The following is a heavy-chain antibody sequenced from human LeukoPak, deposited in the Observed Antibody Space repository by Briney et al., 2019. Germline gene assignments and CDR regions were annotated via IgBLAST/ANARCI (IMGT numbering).Heavy chain of an antibody. CDR2: IIPIFGTA. V-gene: IGHV1-69*13. D-gene: IGHD7-27*01. CDR1: GGAFSSYA. J-gene: IGHJ6*03. CDR3: ARVNRGYYYYYMDV. Sequence: ASVKVSGKASGGAFSSYAISWVRQAPGQGLEWMGGIIPIFGTANYAQKFQGRVTITADEPTSTAYMELSSLRSEDTAVYYCARVNRGYYYYYMDVWGKGTTVTISS.